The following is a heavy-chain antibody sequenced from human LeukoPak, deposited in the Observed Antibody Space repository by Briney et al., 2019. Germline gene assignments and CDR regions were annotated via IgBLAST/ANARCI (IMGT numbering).Heavy chain of an antibody. CDR3: AKDLTLIHMVRGVSDY. D-gene: IGHD3-10*01. CDR2: ISGSGGST. CDR1: GFTFSSYG. Sequence: GGSLRLSCAASGFTFSSYGMSWVRQAPGKGLEWVSAISGSGGSTYYADSVKGRFTISRDNSKNTLYLQMNSLRAEDTAVYYCAKDLTLIHMVRGVSDYWGQGTLVTVSS. J-gene: IGHJ4*02. V-gene: IGHV3-23*01.